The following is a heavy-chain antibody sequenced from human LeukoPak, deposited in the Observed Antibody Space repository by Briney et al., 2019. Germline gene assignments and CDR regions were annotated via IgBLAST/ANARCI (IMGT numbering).Heavy chain of an antibody. CDR3: ARVSGSSSVSDDAFDI. CDR2: ISSSSSYI. Sequence: GGSLRLSCAASGFTFSSYSMNWVRQAPGKGLEWVSSISSSSSYIYYADSVKGRFTTSRDNAKNSLYLQMNSLRAEDTAVYYCARVSGSSSVSDDAFDIWGQGTMVTVSS. D-gene: IGHD6-6*01. V-gene: IGHV3-21*01. J-gene: IGHJ3*02. CDR1: GFTFSSYS.